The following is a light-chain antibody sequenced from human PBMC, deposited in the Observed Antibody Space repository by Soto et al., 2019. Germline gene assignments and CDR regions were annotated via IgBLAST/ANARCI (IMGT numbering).Light chain of an antibody. CDR2: GAS. V-gene: IGKV3-20*01. CDR3: QQNSRSLT. CDR1: QSASSSY. Sequence: DIVLTQSPGTLSLSPVERATLSCRASQSASSSYLAWYQQRPGQAPRLLIYGASSRATGIPDRFSGSGSGTDFTLTISRLEPEDFAVYYCQQNSRSLTFGQGTKVDIK. J-gene: IGKJ1*01.